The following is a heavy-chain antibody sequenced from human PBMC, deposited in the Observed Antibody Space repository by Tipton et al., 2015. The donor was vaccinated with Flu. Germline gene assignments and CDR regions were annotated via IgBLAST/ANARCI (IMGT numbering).Heavy chain of an antibody. CDR3: VTPQAGIAAASSY. CDR2: IYPGDSET. J-gene: IGHJ1*01. CDR1: GDIFSTYW. D-gene: IGHD6-13*01. Sequence: VQLVQSGAEVKKPGESLKISCKRSGDIFSTYWIGWVRQMPGNGLEWMGIIYPGDSETRYSPSFQGQVTISADRSISTAYLQWRSLKASDTAMYYCVTPQAGIAAASSYWGQGTLVTVSS. V-gene: IGHV5-51*03.